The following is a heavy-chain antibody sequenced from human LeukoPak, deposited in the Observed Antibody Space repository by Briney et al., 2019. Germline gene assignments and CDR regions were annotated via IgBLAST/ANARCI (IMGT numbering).Heavy chain of an antibody. D-gene: IGHD1-26*01. CDR3: ARRSGSYDY. Sequence: GGSLRLSCAGSGFTLSSYTMNWVRQAPGKGLEWVSSISGRGDYIYYADSVRARFTISRDSAKNSLYLQMNSLRADDTAVYYCARRSGSYDYWGQGTLVTVSS. CDR2: ISGRGDYI. V-gene: IGHV3-21*01. CDR1: GFTLSSYT. J-gene: IGHJ4*02.